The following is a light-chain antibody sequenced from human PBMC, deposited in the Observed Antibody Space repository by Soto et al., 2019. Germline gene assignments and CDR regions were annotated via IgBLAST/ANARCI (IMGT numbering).Light chain of an antibody. J-gene: IGLJ1*01. V-gene: IGLV2-14*03. Sequence: QSALTQPASVSGSPGQSISISCRGTSSDVGGYNFVTWYQQHPGKAPKLIIYDVSNRPSGISNRFSGSKSDNTASLTISGLQAEDEADYYCGSYTSSSTLYVFGPGTKLTVL. CDR2: DVS. CDR3: GSYTSSSTLYV. CDR1: SSDVGGYNF.